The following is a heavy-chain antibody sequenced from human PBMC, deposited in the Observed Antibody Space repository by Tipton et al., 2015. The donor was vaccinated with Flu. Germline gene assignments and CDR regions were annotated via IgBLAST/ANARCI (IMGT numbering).Heavy chain of an antibody. D-gene: IGHD2-21*01. CDR1: GGSISGYY. Sequence: TLSLTCTVSGGSISGYYWTWIRQPPGKGLEWIGYIYYSGSTNYNPSLKSRVTISVDTSKNQFSLKLSSVTAADTAVYYCARTKGGDLPRVTRGFDYWGQGTLVTVSS. V-gene: IGHV4-59*01. CDR3: ARTKGGDLPRVTRGFDY. CDR2: IYYSGST. J-gene: IGHJ4*02.